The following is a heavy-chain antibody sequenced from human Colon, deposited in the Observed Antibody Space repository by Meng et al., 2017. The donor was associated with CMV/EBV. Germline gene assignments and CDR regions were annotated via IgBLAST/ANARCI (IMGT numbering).Heavy chain of an antibody. J-gene: IGHJ6*02. V-gene: IGHV3-66*02. CDR2: LYSGGSV. CDR1: GFLVDSNF. Sequence: GGSLRLSCAASGFLVDSNFMNWVRQAPGKGLEWVSVLYSGGSVFYADAVKGRFTISRGTSNNTLHLQMNSLSVEDTAVYYCARGGGAVGYYYYGMDVWGQGTTVTVSS. CDR3: ARGGGAVGYYYYGMDV. D-gene: IGHD6-19*01.